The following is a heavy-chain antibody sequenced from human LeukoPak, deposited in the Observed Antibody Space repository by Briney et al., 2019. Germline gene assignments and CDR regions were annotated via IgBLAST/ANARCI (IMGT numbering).Heavy chain of an antibody. CDR2: IYTSGST. Sequence: PSETLSLTCTVSGGSISSGSYYWSWIRQPAGKGLEWIGRIYTSGSTNYNPSLKSRVTISVDTSKNQFSLKLCSVTAADTAVYYCARGRLGCSGGSCYIYYYYYYMDVWGKGTTVTVSS. D-gene: IGHD2-15*01. CDR3: ARGRLGCSGGSCYIYYYYYYMDV. J-gene: IGHJ6*03. V-gene: IGHV4-61*02. CDR1: GGSISSGSYY.